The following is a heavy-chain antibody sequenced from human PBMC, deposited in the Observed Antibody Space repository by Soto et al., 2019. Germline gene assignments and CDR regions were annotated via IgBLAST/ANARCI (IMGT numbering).Heavy chain of an antibody. Sequence: ASVKVPCKASAYSFTSYGSSWVRQAPGEGLEWMGWISADNGHTNYAQKFQGRVTMTKDTSTRTAYMDLRSLRSDDTAVYYCATVYGSGSYFVDYYGMDVWGQGTTVTVSS. CDR2: ISADNGHT. CDR1: AYSFTSYG. D-gene: IGHD3-10*01. J-gene: IGHJ6*02. CDR3: ATVYGSGSYFVDYYGMDV. V-gene: IGHV1-18*01.